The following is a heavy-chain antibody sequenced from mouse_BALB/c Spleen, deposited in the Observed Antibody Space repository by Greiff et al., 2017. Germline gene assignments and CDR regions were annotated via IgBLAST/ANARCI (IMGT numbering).Heavy chain of an antibody. V-gene: IGHV14-3*02. D-gene: IGHD2-1*01. J-gene: IGHJ4*01. CDR3: ARSGPCYGNNYYAMDY. CDR1: GFNIKDTY. CDR2: IDPANGNT. Sequence: VQLQQSGAELVKPGASVKLSCTASGFNIKDTYMHWVKQRPEQGLEWIGRIDPANGNTKYDPKFQGKATITADTSSNTAYLQLSSLTSEDTAVYYCARSGPCYGNNYYAMDYWGQGTSVTVSS.